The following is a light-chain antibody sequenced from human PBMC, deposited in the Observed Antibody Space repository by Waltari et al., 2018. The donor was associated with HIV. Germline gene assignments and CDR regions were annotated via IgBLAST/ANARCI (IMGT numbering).Light chain of an antibody. CDR2: TNN. J-gene: IGLJ3*02. V-gene: IGLV1-44*01. Sequence: QSVLTQPPSASGTPGQRVPISCSGSNSNIRSNTVNWYQQLPGTPPKRLIYTNNRRPSGVPDRFSCSKSGTSASLAISRLQAEDEADYYCAAWDDSLNGVVFGGGTRLTVL. CDR1: NSNIRSNT. CDR3: AAWDDSLNGVV.